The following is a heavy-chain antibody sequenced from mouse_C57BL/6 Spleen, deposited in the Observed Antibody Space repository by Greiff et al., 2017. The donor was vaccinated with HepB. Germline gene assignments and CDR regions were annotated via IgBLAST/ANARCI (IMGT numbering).Heavy chain of an antibody. Sequence: QVQLQQPGAELVMPGASVKLSCKASGYTFTSYWMHWVKQRPGQGLEWIGDIYPSDSYTNYNQKFKDKSTLAVDKSSSTAYMQLSSLTSEDSAVDYCARRGAFCEGHAEGKDYWGQGTSVTVSS. CDR1: GYTFTSYW. V-gene: IGHV1-69*01. CDR3: ARRGAFCEGHAEGKDY. D-gene: IGHD3-1*01. CDR2: IYPSDSYT. J-gene: IGHJ4*01.